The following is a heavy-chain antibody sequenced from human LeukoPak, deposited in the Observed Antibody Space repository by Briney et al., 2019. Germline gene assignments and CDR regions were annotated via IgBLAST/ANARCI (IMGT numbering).Heavy chain of an antibody. V-gene: IGHV3-23*01. J-gene: IGHJ4*02. Sequence: PGGSLRLSCTASGFTFSSYAMSWVRQAPGKGLEWVSAISGSGCSTYYADSVKGRFTISRDNSKNSLYLQMNSLRAEDTAVYYSAKSGVRKEWVFDYWGQGTLVTVSS. D-gene: IGHD3-3*01. CDR3: AKSGVRKEWVFDY. CDR1: GFTFSSYA. CDR2: ISGSGCST.